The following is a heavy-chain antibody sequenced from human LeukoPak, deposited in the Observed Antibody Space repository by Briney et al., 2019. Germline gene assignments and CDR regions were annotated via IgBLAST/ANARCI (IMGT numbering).Heavy chain of an antibody. V-gene: IGHV1-2*02. CDR2: INPNSGGT. J-gene: IGHJ4*02. CDR1: GYTFIGYC. Sequence: ASVKVSCKASGYTFIGYCIHWVRQAPGQGLEWMGWINPNSGGTNYAQKFQGRVTMTRDTSISTAYMELNRLTSDDTAVYYCARGGKYDYWGQGALVTVSS. CDR3: ARGGKYDY.